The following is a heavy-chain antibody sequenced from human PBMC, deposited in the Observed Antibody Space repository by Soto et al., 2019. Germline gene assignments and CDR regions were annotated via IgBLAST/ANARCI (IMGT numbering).Heavy chain of an antibody. J-gene: IGHJ6*02. CDR2: IYNSGST. D-gene: IGHD5-18*01. V-gene: IGHV4-31*03. CDR3: ARWDTAMVGSGSDSYYGMDV. CDR1: GGSISSGGYY. Sequence: PSETLSLTCTVSGGSISSGGYYWSWIRQHPGKGLEWIGYIYNSGSTYYKTSLKNRVTISVDTSKKQFSLKLSSVTAADTAVYYCARWDTAMVGSGSDSYYGMDVWGQGTTVTVSS.